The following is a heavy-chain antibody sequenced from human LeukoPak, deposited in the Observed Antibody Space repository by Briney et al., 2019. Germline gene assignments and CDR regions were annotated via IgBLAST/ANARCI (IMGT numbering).Heavy chain of an antibody. V-gene: IGHV1-2*02. J-gene: IGHJ5*02. Sequence: ASVKVSCKASGYTFTGYYMHWVRQAPGQGLEWMGWINPNSGGTNYAQMFQGRVTMTRDTSISTAYMELSRLRSDDTAVYYCARTLLWFGVRGWFDPWGQGTLVTVSS. D-gene: IGHD3-10*01. CDR1: GYTFTGYY. CDR3: ARTLLWFGVRGWFDP. CDR2: INPNSGGT.